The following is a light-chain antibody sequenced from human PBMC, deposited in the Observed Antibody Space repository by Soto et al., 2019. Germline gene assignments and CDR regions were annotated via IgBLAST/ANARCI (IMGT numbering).Light chain of an antibody. CDR3: SSYAGSRNVV. J-gene: IGLJ2*01. CDR2: EGS. CDR1: SSDVGSYKL. Sequence: QSALTQPASVSGSPGQSITISCTGTSSDVGSYKLVSWYQQHPGKAPKLMIYEGSKRPSGVSYRFSGSKSGNTASLTISGLQAEDEAEYYCSSYAGSRNVVFGGGTKLTVL. V-gene: IGLV2-23*01.